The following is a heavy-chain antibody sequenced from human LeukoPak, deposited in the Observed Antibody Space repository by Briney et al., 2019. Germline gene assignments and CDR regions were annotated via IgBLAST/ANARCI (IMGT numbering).Heavy chain of an antibody. V-gene: IGHV5-51*01. D-gene: IGHD6-19*01. Sequence: GESLKIYRNGPGYSLTSYWIGLVRHMPGQSLEWMGMIYPGDSDTRYSPSFQGEVTISVDKSISTAYLQWSSLKALDTGMYYCARRGSGWYVDYWGQGTLVTVSS. CDR3: ARRGSGWYVDY. CDR1: GYSLTSYW. J-gene: IGHJ4*02. CDR2: IYPGDSDT.